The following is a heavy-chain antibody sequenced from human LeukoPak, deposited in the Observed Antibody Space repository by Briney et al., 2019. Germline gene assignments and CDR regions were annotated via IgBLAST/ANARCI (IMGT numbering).Heavy chain of an antibody. D-gene: IGHD3-10*01. CDR3: ARETGITMVRGVIIRPVFCFDY. Sequence: GGSLRLSCAASGFTFSSYSMNWVRQAPGKGLEWVSYISSSSSTIYYADSVKGRFTISRDNAKNSLYLQMNSLRAEDTAVYYCARETGITMVRGVIIRPVFCFDYWGQGTLVTVSS. V-gene: IGHV3-48*04. CDR2: ISSSSSTI. CDR1: GFTFSSYS. J-gene: IGHJ4*02.